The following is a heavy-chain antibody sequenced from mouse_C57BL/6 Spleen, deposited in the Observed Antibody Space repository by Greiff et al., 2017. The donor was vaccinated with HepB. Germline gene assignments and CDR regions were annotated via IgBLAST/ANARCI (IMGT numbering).Heavy chain of an antibody. V-gene: IGHV5-9*01. J-gene: IGHJ3*01. CDR1: GFTFSSYT. Sequence: EVKLVDSGGGLVKPGGSLKLSCAASGFTFSSYTMSWVRQTPEKRLEWVATISGGGGNTYYPDSVKGRFTISRDNAKNTLYLQMSSLRSEDTALYYCARHGGYLPWFAYWGQGTLVTVSA. CDR2: ISGGGGNT. CDR3: ARHGGYLPWFAY. D-gene: IGHD1-1*02.